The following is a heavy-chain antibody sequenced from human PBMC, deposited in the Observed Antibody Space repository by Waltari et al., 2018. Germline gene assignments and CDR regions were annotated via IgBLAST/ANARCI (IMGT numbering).Heavy chain of an antibody. V-gene: IGHV4-39*02. Sequence: QVQESGPGLVKTSETLSLTCTVSGDSMRTTNSYWAWVRQSPERGLEWLGSVYYTGKTWYNPSLDSRVSLSVDSSKSLFSLRLRSLTAADTAVYFCTKSGNSYTNSNFFDPWGQRLLVTVSS. J-gene: IGHJ5*02. CDR1: GDSMRTTNSY. CDR3: TKSGNSYTNSNFFDP. D-gene: IGHD6-25*01. CDR2: VYYTGKT.